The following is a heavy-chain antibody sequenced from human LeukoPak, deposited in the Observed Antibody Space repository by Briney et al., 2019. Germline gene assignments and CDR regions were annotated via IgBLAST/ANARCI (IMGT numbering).Heavy chain of an antibody. J-gene: IGHJ4*02. V-gene: IGHV3-30-3*01. D-gene: IGHD6-6*01. CDR1: GFTFSSYA. CDR2: ISYDGSNK. Sequence: PGRSLRLSCAASGFTFSSYAMHWVRQAPGKGLEWVAVISYDGSNKYYADSVKGRFTISRDNSKNTLYLQMNSLRAEDTAVYYCAGWGQNSSSWGQGTLVTVSS. CDR3: AGWGQNSSS.